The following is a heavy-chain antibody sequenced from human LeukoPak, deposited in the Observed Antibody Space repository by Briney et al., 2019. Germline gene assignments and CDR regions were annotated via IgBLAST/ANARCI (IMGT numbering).Heavy chain of an antibody. CDR1: GFSVSANY. V-gene: IGHV3-66*01. CDR3: ARVGTPMVTIVAPYYMDV. D-gene: IGHD5-18*01. J-gene: IGHJ6*03. CDR2: IHSSGAT. Sequence: GGSLRLSCAASGFSVSANYITWVRQAPGKGLEWVSVIHSSGATYYADSVKGRFTIARDNSKNTVYLQMNTLRVEDTAVYYCARVGTPMVTIVAPYYMDVWGKGTTVTVSS.